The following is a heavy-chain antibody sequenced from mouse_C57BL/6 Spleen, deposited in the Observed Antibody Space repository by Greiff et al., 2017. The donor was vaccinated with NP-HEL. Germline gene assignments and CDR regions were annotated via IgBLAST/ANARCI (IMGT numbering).Heavy chain of an antibody. CDR1: GFTFSSYG. D-gene: IGHD2-5*01. V-gene: IGHV5-6*01. J-gene: IGHJ4*01. Sequence: EVQLMESGGDLVKPGGSLKLSCAASGFTFSSYGMSWVRQTPDKRLEWVATISSGGSYTYYPDSVKGRFTISRDNAKNTLYLQMSSLKSEDTAMYYCARRSNYPYYYAMDYWGQGTSVTVSS. CDR2: ISSGGSYT. CDR3: ARRSNYPYYYAMDY.